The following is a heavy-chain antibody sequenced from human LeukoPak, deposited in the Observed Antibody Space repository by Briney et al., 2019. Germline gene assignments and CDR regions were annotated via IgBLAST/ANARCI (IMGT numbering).Heavy chain of an antibody. D-gene: IGHD5-12*01. V-gene: IGHV4-39*07. CDR2: IYYSGST. CDR3: ASLAGGGGYDYYFDY. Sequence: PSETLSLTCTVSGGSISSSSYYWGWLRQPPGKGLEWIGSIYYSGSTYYNPSLKSRVTISVDTSKNQFSLKLSSVTAADTAVYFCASLAGGGGYDYYFDYWGQGTLVTVSS. CDR1: GGSISSSSYY. J-gene: IGHJ4*02.